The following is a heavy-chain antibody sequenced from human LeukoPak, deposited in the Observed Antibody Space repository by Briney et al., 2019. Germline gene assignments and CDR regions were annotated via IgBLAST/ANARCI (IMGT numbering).Heavy chain of an antibody. CDR2: ISGSGGST. Sequence: QSGGSLRLSCAASGFTFSSYWMSWVRQAPGKGLEWVSAISGSGGSTYYTDSVKGRFTISRDNSKNTLYLQMNSLRAEDTAVYYCAKRGGSYGEEAFDIWGQGTMVTVSS. CDR1: GFTFSSYW. D-gene: IGHD1-26*01. J-gene: IGHJ3*02. CDR3: AKRGGSYGEEAFDI. V-gene: IGHV3-23*01.